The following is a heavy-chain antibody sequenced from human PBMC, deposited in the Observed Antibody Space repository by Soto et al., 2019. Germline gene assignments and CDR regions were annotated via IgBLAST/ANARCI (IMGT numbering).Heavy chain of an antibody. V-gene: IGHV1-69*13. CDR1: GGTFSSYA. CDR2: IIPIFGTA. J-gene: IGHJ4*02. Sequence: SVKVSCKASGGTFSSYAISRVRQAPGQGLEWMGGIIPIFGTANYAQKFQGRVTITADESTSTAYMELSSLRSEDTAVYYCARESTYSRGFGDWGQGTLVTVSS. CDR3: ARESTYSRGFGD. D-gene: IGHD6-13*01.